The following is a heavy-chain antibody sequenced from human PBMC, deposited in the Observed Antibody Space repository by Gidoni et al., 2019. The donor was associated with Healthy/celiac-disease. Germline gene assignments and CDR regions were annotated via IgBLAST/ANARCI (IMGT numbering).Heavy chain of an antibody. Sequence: QVQLVQSGAEVQKPGSSVKVSCKASGGTFRSYTLSWVRQAPGKGLEWLGRIIPILGIANYAQKFQGRVTITADKSTSTAYMELSSLRSEDTAVYYCASPAAYGDEVYYFDYWGQGTLVTVSS. CDR2: IIPILGIA. CDR1: GGTFRSYT. D-gene: IGHD4-17*01. V-gene: IGHV1-69*02. J-gene: IGHJ4*02. CDR3: ASPAAYGDEVYYFDY.